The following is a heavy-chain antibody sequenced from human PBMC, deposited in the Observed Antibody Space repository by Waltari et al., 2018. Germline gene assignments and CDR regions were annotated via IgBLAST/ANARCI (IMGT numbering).Heavy chain of an antibody. CDR2: VFRNRDK. D-gene: IGHD3-22*01. CDR1: GFPIKSGYH. V-gene: IGHV4-38-2*01. J-gene: IGHJ3*01. Sequence: QVQLQESGPGLARPSETLSPSCAVSGFPIKSGYHWSWVRHPPGKGLEWIASVFRNRDKYYNPSLQSRVTISMDTSKNQISLQLTSVTAADTALYYCVRPMYDSSDQGLAFDLWGQGTMVTVSS. CDR3: VRPMYDSSDQGLAFDL.